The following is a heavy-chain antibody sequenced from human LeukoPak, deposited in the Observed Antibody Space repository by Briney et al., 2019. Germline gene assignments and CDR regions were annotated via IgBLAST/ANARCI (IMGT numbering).Heavy chain of an antibody. V-gene: IGHV1-46*01. CDR1: GYTFTGYY. D-gene: IGHD2-21*02. Sequence: ASVKVSCKASGYTFTGYYMHWVRQAPGQGLEWLGIINPSGGDTKYAQKFQGRVTLTRDKSTSTVYMELSSLTSDDTAVYYCARTYCAEDCSIRYFDYWGQGTLVTVSS. CDR2: INPSGGDT. J-gene: IGHJ4*02. CDR3: ARTYCAEDCSIRYFDY.